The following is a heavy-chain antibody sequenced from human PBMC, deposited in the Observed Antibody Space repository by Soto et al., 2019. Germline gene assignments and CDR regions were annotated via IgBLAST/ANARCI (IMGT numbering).Heavy chain of an antibody. Sequence: QVQLQESGPGLVKPSETLSLTCTVSGGSVSSGSYYWSWIRQPPGKVLEWIGYIYYSGSTKYNPSLKSRVTISVDTSQNQFSLKLSSVTAADTAVYYCARVVPALDGYFDYWGQGTLVTVSS. J-gene: IGHJ4*02. V-gene: IGHV4-61*01. CDR3: ARVVPALDGYFDY. D-gene: IGHD2-2*01. CDR2: IYYSGST. CDR1: GGSVSSGSYY.